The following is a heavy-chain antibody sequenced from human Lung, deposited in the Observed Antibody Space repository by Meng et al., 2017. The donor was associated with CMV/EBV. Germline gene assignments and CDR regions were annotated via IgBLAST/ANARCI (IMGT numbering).Heavy chain of an antibody. CDR1: GYTFTSYD. CDR2: MNPNSGNT. Sequence: ASVKVSCKASGYTFTSYDINWVRQATGQGLEWMGWMNPNSGNTGYAQKFQGRVTITRNTYISTAYMELSSMRSEDAAVYYCARGTSSYFDYWGQGTLVTVSS. J-gene: IGHJ4*02. CDR3: ARGTSSYFDY. D-gene: IGHD6-13*01. V-gene: IGHV1-8*03.